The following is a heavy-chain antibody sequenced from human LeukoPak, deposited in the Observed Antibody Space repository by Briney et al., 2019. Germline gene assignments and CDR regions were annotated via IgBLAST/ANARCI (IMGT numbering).Heavy chain of an antibody. D-gene: IGHD1-26*01. V-gene: IGHV1-46*01. CDR2: INPSGGGT. Sequence: ASVKVSCKASGYTFTSYYMHWVRQAPGQGLEWMGIINPSGGGTSYAQKFQGRVTMTRDTSTSTVYMELSSLRFEDTAVYYCARENSDGGWFDPWGQGTLVTVSS. CDR3: ARENSDGGWFDP. CDR1: GYTFTSYY. J-gene: IGHJ5*02.